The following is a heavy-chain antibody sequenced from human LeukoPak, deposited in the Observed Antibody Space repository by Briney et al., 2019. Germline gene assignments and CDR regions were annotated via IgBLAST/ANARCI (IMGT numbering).Heavy chain of an antibody. J-gene: IGHJ6*02. CDR3: ARDGYSSSWPVINYYYYGVDV. Sequence: GGSLRLSCAASGFTFSSYSMNWVRQAPGKGLEWVSYISSSSSTIYYADSVKGRFTISRDNAKNSLYLQMNSLRDEDTAVYYCARDGYSSSWPVINYYYYGVDVWGQGTTVTVSS. V-gene: IGHV3-48*02. CDR2: ISSSSSTI. D-gene: IGHD6-13*01. CDR1: GFTFSSYS.